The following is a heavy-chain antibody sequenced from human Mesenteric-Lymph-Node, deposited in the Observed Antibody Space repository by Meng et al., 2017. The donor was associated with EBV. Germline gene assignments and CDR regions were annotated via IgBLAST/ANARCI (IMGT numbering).Heavy chain of an antibody. J-gene: IGHJ4*02. Sequence: QVQLQESGPGLVKPSATLSLTCSVSGGSVIGDTYYWSWIRRPPGKGLECIGHIYYSGTTNYNPSLKSRVTISLDTTKSQFSLKVTSVTAADTAVYYCAGGDYVNQFNYWGQGTLVTVSS. CDR3: AGGDYVNQFNY. CDR1: GGSVIGDTYY. D-gene: IGHD4-17*01. V-gene: IGHV4-61*01. CDR2: IYYSGTT.